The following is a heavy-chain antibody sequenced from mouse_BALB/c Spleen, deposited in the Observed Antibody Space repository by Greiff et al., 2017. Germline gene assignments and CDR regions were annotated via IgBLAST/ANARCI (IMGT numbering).Heavy chain of an antibody. V-gene: IGHV3-6*02. CDR1: GYSITSGYY. D-gene: IGHD5-1*01. J-gene: IGHJ4*01. Sequence: EVKLMESGPGLVKPSQSLSLTCSVTGYSITSGYYWNWIRKFPGNKLEWMGYISYDGSNNYNPSLKNRISITRDTSKNQFFLKLNSVTTEDTATYYCARGYLSYAMDYWGQGTSVTVSS. CDR2: ISYDGSN. CDR3: ARGYLSYAMDY.